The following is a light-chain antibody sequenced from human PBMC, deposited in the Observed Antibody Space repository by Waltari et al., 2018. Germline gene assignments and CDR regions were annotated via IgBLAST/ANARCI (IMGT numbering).Light chain of an antibody. CDR2: GAS. Sequence: EIVMTQSPDALSVSPGESATLSCRASESVGSALAWYQQRPGQPPRLLIYGASTRATGIPARFSGSVSGTEFTLTISSLQSEDFAVYYCQQYNYWRTFGQGTKVEIK. CDR1: ESVGSA. V-gene: IGKV3-15*01. CDR3: QQYNYWRT. J-gene: IGKJ1*01.